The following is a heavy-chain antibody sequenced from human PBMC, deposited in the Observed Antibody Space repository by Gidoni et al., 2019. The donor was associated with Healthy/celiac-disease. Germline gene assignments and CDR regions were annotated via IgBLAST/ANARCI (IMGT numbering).Heavy chain of an antibody. D-gene: IGHD4-17*01. Sequence: EVQQVQSGAVVKKPGESLKISCKGSGHSFTSSWIGWVRQMPGKGLEWMGIIYPGDSDTRYSPSFQGQVTVAADKSISTAYLQWSSLKASDTDMYYCARHWATVGDGFDYWGQGTLVTVSS. V-gene: IGHV5-51*01. CDR1: GHSFTSSW. CDR3: ARHWATVGDGFDY. J-gene: IGHJ4*02. CDR2: IYPGDSDT.